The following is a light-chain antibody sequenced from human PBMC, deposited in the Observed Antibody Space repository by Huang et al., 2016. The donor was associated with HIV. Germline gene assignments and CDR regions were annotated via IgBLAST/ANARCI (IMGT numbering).Light chain of an antibody. CDR1: QSLLHSNGYNY. CDR2: LGF. Sequence: DIVMTQSPLSMPVTPGEPASISCRSSQSLLHSNGYNYLDWYLQKPGQSPQLLIYLGFKRASGVPDRFSGSGSGSEFTLKISRVEAEDVGVYSCMQSRQTPQTFGQGTQVEIK. J-gene: IGKJ1*01. V-gene: IGKV2-28*01. CDR3: MQSRQTPQT.